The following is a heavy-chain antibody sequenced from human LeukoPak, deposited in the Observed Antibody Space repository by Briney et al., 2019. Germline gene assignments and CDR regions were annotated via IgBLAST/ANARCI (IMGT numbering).Heavy chain of an antibody. V-gene: IGHV3-23*01. J-gene: IGHJ4*02. CDR3: AKYPASGGYFDY. CDR1: GFTFSSYS. Sequence: GGSLRLSCAASGFTFSSYSMSWVRLAPGKGREWVSGISGSGDNRYYADSVKGRFTISRDNSKNTLYLQMNSLRAEDTAVFYCAKYPASGGYFDYWGQGTLVTVSS. D-gene: IGHD6-13*01. CDR2: ISGSGDNR.